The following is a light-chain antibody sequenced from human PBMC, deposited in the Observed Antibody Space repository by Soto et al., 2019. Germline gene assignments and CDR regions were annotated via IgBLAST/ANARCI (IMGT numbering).Light chain of an antibody. J-gene: IGKJ4*01. V-gene: IGKV3-20*01. CDR3: QQYGSSPPT. CDR1: QSVTNSD. Sequence: EIVLTQSPGTLSLSPGERATLSCRASQSVTNSDLAWYQQKPGQAPRLLIYDASSRATGILDRFSGSGAGTDFTLTISRLEPEDFAVYYCQQYGSSPPTFGVGTKVEIK. CDR2: DAS.